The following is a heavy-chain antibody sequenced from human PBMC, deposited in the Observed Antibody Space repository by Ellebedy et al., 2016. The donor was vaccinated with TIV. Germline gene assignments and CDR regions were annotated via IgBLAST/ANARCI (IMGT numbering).Heavy chain of an antibody. CDR2: IYYSGTT. Sequence: MPSETLSLTCTVSGGPISNTLHYWGWIRQPPGKGLEWIGSIYYSGTTYYNPSLKTRVTISVDTSKNQFSLNLDSVTAADTAVYYCARRKSGGSWFDPWGQGTLVPVSS. V-gene: IGHV4-39*01. J-gene: IGHJ5*02. CDR3: ARRKSGGSWFDP. CDR1: GGPISNTLHY. D-gene: IGHD3-16*01.